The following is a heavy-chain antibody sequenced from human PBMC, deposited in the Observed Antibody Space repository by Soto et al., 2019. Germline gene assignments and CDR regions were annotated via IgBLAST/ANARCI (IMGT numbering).Heavy chain of an antibody. CDR2: INHSGST. J-gene: IGHJ4*02. CDR3: ASGGHTITPKD. V-gene: IGHV4-34*01. D-gene: IGHD3-9*01. Sequence: QVQLQQWGAGLLKPSETLSLTCAVYGGSFSGYYWSWIRQPPGKGLEWIGEINHSGSTTYNPSLKSRVTISVDTSKNQFSLKLSSVTAADTAVYYCASGGHTITPKDWGQGTLVTVSS. CDR1: GGSFSGYY.